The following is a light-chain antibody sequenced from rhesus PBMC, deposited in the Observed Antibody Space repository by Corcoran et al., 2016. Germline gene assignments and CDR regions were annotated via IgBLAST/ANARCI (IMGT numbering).Light chain of an antibody. J-gene: IGLJ2*01. CDR1: AGAGTSGHS. CDR3: FLYYRGAAL. V-gene: IGLV7-71*01. Sequence: QAVVTQEPSLTVSPGGPVTLTCGSSAGAGTSGHSPHWCQQKPGQAPRGLIYNTNSKHSWTPARFSGSLAGGKAALTLSGARPEDEAEYYCFLYYRGAALFGGGTRLTVL. CDR2: NTN.